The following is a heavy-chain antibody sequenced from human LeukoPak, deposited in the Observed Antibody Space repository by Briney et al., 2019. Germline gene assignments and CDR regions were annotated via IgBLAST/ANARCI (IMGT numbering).Heavy chain of an antibody. D-gene: IGHD6-13*01. CDR3: AGDAAAAGTLDFGY. Sequence: SVKVSCKASGGTFSSYAISWVRQAPGQGLEWMGGIIPIFGTANYAQKFQGRVTITADKSTSTAYMELSSLRSEDTAVYYCAGDAAAAGTLDFGYWGQGTLVTVSS. V-gene: IGHV1-69*06. J-gene: IGHJ4*02. CDR2: IIPIFGTA. CDR1: GGTFSSYA.